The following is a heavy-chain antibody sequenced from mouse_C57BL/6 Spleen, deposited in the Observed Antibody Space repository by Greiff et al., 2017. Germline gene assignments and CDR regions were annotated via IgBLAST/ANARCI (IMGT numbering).Heavy chain of an antibody. Sequence: EVQRVESGGGLVKPGGSLKLSCAASGFTFSDYGMHWVRQAPEKGLEWVAYISSGSSTIYYADTVKGRFTISRDNAKNTLFLQMTSLRSEDTAMYYCARDITTVVATGYFDVWGTGTTVTVSS. D-gene: IGHD1-1*01. J-gene: IGHJ1*03. CDR2: ISSGSSTI. CDR3: ARDITTVVATGYFDV. CDR1: GFTFSDYG. V-gene: IGHV5-17*01.